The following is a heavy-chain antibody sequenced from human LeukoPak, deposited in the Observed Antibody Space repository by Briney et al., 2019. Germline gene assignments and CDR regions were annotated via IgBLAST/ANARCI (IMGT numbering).Heavy chain of an antibody. CDR1: GFTFSSYA. CDR3: ARGGRKTPRIYFDY. Sequence: GGSLRLSCAASGFTFSSYAMHWVRQAPGKGLEWVAVISYDGSNKYYADSVKGRFTISRDNSKNTLYLQMNSLRAEDTAVYYCARGGRKTPRIYFDYWGQGTLVTVSS. D-gene: IGHD2/OR15-2a*01. CDR2: ISYDGSNK. J-gene: IGHJ4*02. V-gene: IGHV3-30-3*01.